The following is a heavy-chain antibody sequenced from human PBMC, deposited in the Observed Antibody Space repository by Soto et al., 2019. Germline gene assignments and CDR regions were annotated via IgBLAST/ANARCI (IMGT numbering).Heavy chain of an antibody. V-gene: IGHV2-5*02. CDR2: IYWDDDK. Sequence: QITLKESGPTLVKPTQTLTLTCTFSGFSLSTSGMGVGWIRPPPGKALEWLALIYWDDDKRYSPSLKSRLTITRDTSKNQGVLTMTNIDPTDTATYYCALRPYTSVTKRVWFDPCGQGTLVIVSS. D-gene: IGHD4-17*01. CDR3: ALRPYTSVTKRVWFDP. J-gene: IGHJ5*02. CDR1: GFSLSTSGMG.